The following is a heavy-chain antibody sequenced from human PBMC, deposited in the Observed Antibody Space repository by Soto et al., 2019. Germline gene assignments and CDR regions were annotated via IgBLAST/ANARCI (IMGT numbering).Heavy chain of an antibody. CDR1: GGTFSSYA. CDR2: IIPIFGTA. J-gene: IGHJ4*02. Sequence: QVQLVQSGAEVKKPVSSVKVSCKASGGTFSSYAISWVRQAPVQGLEWMGGIIPIFGTANYAQKFQGRVAITEDESTSAAYMELSSLRSEDTAVYYCARLRFSGADFDYWGQGTLVTVSS. V-gene: IGHV1-69*12. CDR3: ARLRFSGADFDY. D-gene: IGHD1-26*01.